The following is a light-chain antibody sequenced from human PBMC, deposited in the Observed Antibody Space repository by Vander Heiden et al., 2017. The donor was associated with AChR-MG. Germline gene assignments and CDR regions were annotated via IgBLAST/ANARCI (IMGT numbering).Light chain of an antibody. CDR3: QHYNNWPPG. CDR2: GAS. J-gene: IGKJ3*01. Sequence: EIVMTQSPATLSVSPGERATLSCRASQSVKSNLAWYQQKPGQAPRLLIYGASTRATGIPARFSGSGSGTEFTLTISSLQSEDFAVYYCQHYNNWPPGFGPGTKGEIK. CDR1: QSVKSN. V-gene: IGKV3-15*01.